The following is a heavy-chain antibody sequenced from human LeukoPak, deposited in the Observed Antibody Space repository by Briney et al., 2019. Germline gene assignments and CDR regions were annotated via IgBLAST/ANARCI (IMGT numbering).Heavy chain of an antibody. V-gene: IGHV1-18*01. CDR1: GYTFTSYV. J-gene: IGHJ4*02. CDR2: ISAYNGNT. D-gene: IGHD3-3*01. CDR3: ARDGVNYDFWSGYPVC. Sequence: GASVKVSCKASGYTFTSYVISWVRQAPGQGLEWMGWISAYNGNTNYAQKLQGRVTMTTDTSTSTAYMELRSLRSDDTAVYYCARDGVNYDFWSGYPVCWGQGTLVTVSS.